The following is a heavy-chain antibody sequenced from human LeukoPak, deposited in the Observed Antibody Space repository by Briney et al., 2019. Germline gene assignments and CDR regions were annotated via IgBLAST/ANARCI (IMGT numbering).Heavy chain of an antibody. V-gene: IGHV3-7*01. CDR2: IRQDGSEI. CDR3: ARHLIDC. J-gene: IGHJ4*02. Sequence: PGGSLRLSCAASGFTFSGYWMTWVRQAPGKGLEWVANIRQDGSEIYYVDSVRGRFTISRGNAKNSLYLQMNSLRAEDTAVYYCARHLIDCWGQGTLVTVSS. CDR1: GFTFSGYW.